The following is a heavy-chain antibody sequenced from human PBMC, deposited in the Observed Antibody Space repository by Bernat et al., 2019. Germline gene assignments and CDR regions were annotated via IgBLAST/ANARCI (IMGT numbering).Heavy chain of an antibody. CDR2: ISCSGGST. Sequence: EVQLLESGGGLVQPGGSLRLSCAASGFTFSSYAMSWVRQAPGKGLEWVSAISCSGGSTYYADSVKGRFTISRDNSKNTLYLQMNSLRAEDTAVYYCAKDRMGCSSTSCYMTDAFDIWGQGTMVTVSS. V-gene: IGHV3-23*01. D-gene: IGHD2-2*02. CDR3: AKDRMGCSSTSCYMTDAFDI. CDR1: GFTFSSYA. J-gene: IGHJ3*02.